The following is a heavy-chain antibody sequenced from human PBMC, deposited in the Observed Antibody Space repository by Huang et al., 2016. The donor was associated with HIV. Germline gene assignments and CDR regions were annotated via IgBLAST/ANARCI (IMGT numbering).Heavy chain of an antibody. D-gene: IGHD6-13*01. CDR1: GFSFSGFG. J-gene: IGHJ5*02. CDR3: VREGNPGSSWFFGDNWFAP. CDR2: IGRLGVNI. Sequence: VQLLESGGGLAQPGGSLRLSCSASGFSFSGFGMRWVRRAPGRGLEWGAAIGRLGVNIVYSNSGRGRFTVSRDNSKNTLYLQMTTRRVEDTAVYFCVREGNPGSSWFFGDNWFAPWGQGTLVTVSP. V-gene: IGHV3-23*01.